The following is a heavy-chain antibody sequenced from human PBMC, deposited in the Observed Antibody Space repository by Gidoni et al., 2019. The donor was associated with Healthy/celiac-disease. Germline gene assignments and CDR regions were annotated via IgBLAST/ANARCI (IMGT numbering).Heavy chain of an antibody. CDR1: GVSISSSSYY. Sequence: QLQLQESGPGLVKPSETLSLTCTVSGVSISSSSYYWAWIRQPPGKGLEWIGSIYYSGSTYYNPSLKNRVTISVDTSKNQFSLKLSYVTAADTAVYYCARQPQQLVGWFDPWGQGTLVTVSS. CDR3: ARQPQQLVGWFDP. D-gene: IGHD6-13*01. CDR2: IYYSGST. J-gene: IGHJ5*02. V-gene: IGHV4-39*01.